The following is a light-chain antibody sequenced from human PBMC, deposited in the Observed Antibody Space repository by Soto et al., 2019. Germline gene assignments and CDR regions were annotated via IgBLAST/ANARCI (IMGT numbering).Light chain of an antibody. CDR1: QSVSSK. CDR3: QHYNDWPPTWT. V-gene: IGKV3-15*01. Sequence: EIVMTQSPATLSVSPGERATLSCRASQSVSSKLAWYQQKAGRAPRVLIYGASTRATGIPARFSGSGSGTEFTLTISILQSEDFAVYYCQHYNDWPPTWTFGQGTRVEIK. CDR2: GAS. J-gene: IGKJ1*01.